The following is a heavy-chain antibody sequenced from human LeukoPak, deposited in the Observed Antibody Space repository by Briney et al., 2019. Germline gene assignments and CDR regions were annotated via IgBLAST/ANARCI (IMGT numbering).Heavy chain of an antibody. CDR3: AREEGYGDYVGWFDP. V-gene: IGHV3-66*01. D-gene: IGHD4-17*01. J-gene: IGHJ5*02. CDR1: GFTVSSNY. CDR2: IYSGGST. Sequence: GGSLRLSCAASGFTVSSNYMSWVRQAPGKGLEWVSVIYSGGSTYYADSVKGRFTISRDNSKNTLYLQMNSLRAEDTAVYYCAREEGYGDYVGWFDPWGQGTLVTVSS.